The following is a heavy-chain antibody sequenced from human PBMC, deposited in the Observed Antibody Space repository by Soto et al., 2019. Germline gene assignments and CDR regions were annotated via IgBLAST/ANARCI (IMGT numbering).Heavy chain of an antibody. V-gene: IGHV3-20*01. CDR3: ASRVTYYNFWSGYSSDY. CDR2: INWNGGST. J-gene: IGHJ4*02. Sequence: ESGGGVVRPGGSLRLSCAASGFTFDDYGMSWVRQAPGKGLEWVSGINWNGGSTGYADSVKGRFTISRDNAKNSLYLQMNSLRAEDTALYHCASRVTYYNFWSGYSSDYWGQGTLVTVSS. D-gene: IGHD3-3*01. CDR1: GFTFDDYG.